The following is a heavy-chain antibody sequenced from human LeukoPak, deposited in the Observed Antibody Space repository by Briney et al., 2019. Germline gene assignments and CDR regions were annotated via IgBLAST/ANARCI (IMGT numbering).Heavy chain of an antibody. CDR1: GGSISSSNW. V-gene: IGHV4-4*02. Sequence: SGTLSLTCAVSGGSISSSNWWSWVRQPPGKGLEWIGEIYHSGSTNYNPSLKSRVTISVDKSKNQFSLKLSSVTAADTAVYYCARGWGTMVRGVHKYGMDVWGQGTTVTVSS. J-gene: IGHJ6*02. CDR2: IYHSGST. CDR3: ARGWGTMVRGVHKYGMDV. D-gene: IGHD3-10*01.